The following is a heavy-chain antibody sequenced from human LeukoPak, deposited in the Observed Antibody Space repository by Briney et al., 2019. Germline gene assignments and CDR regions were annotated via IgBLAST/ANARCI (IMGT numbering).Heavy chain of an antibody. J-gene: IGHJ6*02. D-gene: IGHD2-2*02. CDR2: INPSGGST. Sequence: GASVNVSCKASGYTFTSYYMHWVRQAPGQGLEWMGIINPSGGSTSYAQKFKDRVTMTRDTSTSIVYMELSSLRSEDTAVYYCARDQTDCSRTNCYNLHYGMDVWGQGTTVTVSS. CDR3: ARDQTDCSRTNCYNLHYGMDV. V-gene: IGHV1-46*01. CDR1: GYTFTSYY.